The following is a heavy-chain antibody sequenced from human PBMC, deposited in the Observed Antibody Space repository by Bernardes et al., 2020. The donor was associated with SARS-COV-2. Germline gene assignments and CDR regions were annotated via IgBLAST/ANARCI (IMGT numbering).Heavy chain of an antibody. Sequence: SETLSLTRTVSGGSISSSSYYWGWIRQPPGKGLEWIGNIYYSGSTYYNPSLKSRLTISVDTSKNQFSLKLSSVTAADTAVYYCARQHLGGVTIFGVVTTDRYFDYWGQGTLVTVSS. J-gene: IGHJ4*02. D-gene: IGHD3-3*01. CDR2: IYYSGST. V-gene: IGHV4-39*01. CDR1: GGSISSSSYY. CDR3: ARQHLGGVTIFGVVTTDRYFDY.